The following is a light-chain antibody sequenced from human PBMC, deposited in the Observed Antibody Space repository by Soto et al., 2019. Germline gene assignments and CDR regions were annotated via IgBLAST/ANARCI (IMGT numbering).Light chain of an antibody. CDR2: GAS. V-gene: IGKV3D-15*01. CDR3: QQYDSFSGT. J-gene: IGKJ1*01. CDR1: QSVNIY. Sequence: EIVMTQSPATLSVSPGERATLSCRASQSVNIYLAWYQQKPGQAPRLLIFGASYRATGIPARFSGSGSGTEFTLTITNLQPDDFATYYCQQYDSFSGTFGQGTKVDIK.